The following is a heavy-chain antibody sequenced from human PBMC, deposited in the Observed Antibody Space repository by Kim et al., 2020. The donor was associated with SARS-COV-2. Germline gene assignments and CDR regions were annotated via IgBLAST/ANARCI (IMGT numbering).Heavy chain of an antibody. Sequence: GGSLRLSCAASGFTFDDYAMHWVRQAPGKGLEWVSGISWNSGSIGYADSVKGRFTISRDNAKNSLYLQMNSLRAEDTALYYCAKEGGVVGDIVVVPAATWGGDSSGWSGGTLGAVDSWGQGAMVSVSS. CDR2: ISWNSGSI. D-gene: IGHD2-2*01. V-gene: IGHV3-9*01. CDR1: GFTFDDYA. J-gene: IGHJ3*02. CDR3: AKEGGVVGDIVVVPAATWGGDSSGWSGGTLGAVDS.